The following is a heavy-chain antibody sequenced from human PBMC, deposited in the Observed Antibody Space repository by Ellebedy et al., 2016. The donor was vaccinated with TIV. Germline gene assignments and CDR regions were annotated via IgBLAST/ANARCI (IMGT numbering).Heavy chain of an antibody. J-gene: IGHJ4*02. V-gene: IGHV3-23*01. CDR1: GFTFSSYA. Sequence: GESLKISCAASGFTFSSYAMTWVRQAPGKGLEWLSAISGSGSTTYYADSVKGRFTISRDNSKSMVHLQMNSLRPEDTAVYYCAKDRTSVDGYWVFDQWGQGTLVTVSS. D-gene: IGHD5-18*01. CDR3: AKDRTSVDGYWVFDQ. CDR2: ISGSGSTT.